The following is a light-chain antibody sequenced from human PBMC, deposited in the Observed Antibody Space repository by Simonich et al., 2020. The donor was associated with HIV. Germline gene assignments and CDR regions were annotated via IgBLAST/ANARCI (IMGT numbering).Light chain of an antibody. J-gene: IGKJ3*01. CDR1: QSVSSY. V-gene: IGKV3-11*01. CDR2: DAS. Sequence: EIVLTQSPATLSLSPGESATLSCRASQSVSSYLACSQQKPGQAPRLLIYDASNRATGIPARFSGSGSGTDFTLTISSLEPEDFAVYYCQQRSNWPIFTFGPGTKVDIK. CDR3: QQRSNWPIFT.